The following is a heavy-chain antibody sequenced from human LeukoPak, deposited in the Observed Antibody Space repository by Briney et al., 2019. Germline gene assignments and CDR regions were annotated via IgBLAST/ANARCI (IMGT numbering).Heavy chain of an antibody. D-gene: IGHD1-26*01. CDR3: ARIGLLVGATREDELSHDY. CDR2: MNPNSGRT. CDR1: GYTLTTYD. J-gene: IGHJ4*02. V-gene: IGHV1-8*01. Sequence: ASVKVSCKASGYTLTTYDINWVRQAPGQGLEWMGWMNPNSGRTGYALKFQDRISITRNTSISTAYMELSRLRSDDTAVYYCARIGLLVGATREDELSHDYWGQGTLVTVSS.